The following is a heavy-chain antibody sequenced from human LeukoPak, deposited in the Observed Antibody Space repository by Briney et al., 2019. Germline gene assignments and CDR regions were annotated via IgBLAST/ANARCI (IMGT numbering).Heavy chain of an antibody. CDR1: GYTFTSYY. CDR3: TTDNPVVRGEKYFQH. D-gene: IGHD3-10*01. J-gene: IGHJ1*01. CDR2: INPSGGST. Sequence: ASVKVSCKASGYTFTSYYMHWVRQAPGQGLEWMGIINPSGGSTSYAQKFQGRVTMTRDTSTSTVYMELSSLRSEDTAVYYCTTDNPVVRGEKYFQHWGQGTLVTVSS. V-gene: IGHV1-46*01.